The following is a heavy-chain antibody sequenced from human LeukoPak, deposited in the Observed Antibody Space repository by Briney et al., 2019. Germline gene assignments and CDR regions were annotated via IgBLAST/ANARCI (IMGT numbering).Heavy chain of an antibody. V-gene: IGHV3-23*01. J-gene: IGHJ4*02. Sequence: GGSLRLSCAASGFTLSSYAMSWVRQAPGKGLEWVSAISDTGNTYHADSVKGRFTISRDSSKNTLFLQMNSLRAEDTAVYYCARDGVGRVPEMSAPDYWGQGTLVTVSS. CDR2: ISDTGNT. CDR1: GFTLSSYA. CDR3: ARDGVGRVPEMSAPDY. D-gene: IGHD3-16*01.